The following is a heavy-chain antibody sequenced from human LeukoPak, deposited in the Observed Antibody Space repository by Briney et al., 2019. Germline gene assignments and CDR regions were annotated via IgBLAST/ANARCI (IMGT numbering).Heavy chain of an antibody. CDR3: ARERVTTIDLNSSSWEPKGSYYYYGMDV. CDR2: ISGDSSYI. CDR1: EFTFSSYS. D-gene: IGHD6-13*01. Sequence: GGSLRLSCAASEFTFSSYSMNWVRQAPGKGLEWVSSISGDSSYIYYADSVKGRFTISRDNAKNSLYLQMNSLRAEDTAVYYCARERVTTIDLNSSSWEPKGSYYYYGMDVWGQGTTVTVSS. J-gene: IGHJ6*02. V-gene: IGHV3-21*06.